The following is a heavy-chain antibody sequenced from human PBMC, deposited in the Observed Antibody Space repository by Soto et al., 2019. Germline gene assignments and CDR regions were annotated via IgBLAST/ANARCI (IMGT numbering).Heavy chain of an antibody. D-gene: IGHD4-4*01. J-gene: IGHJ3*02. CDR2: INWNGGST. V-gene: IGHV3-20*04. CDR1: GFTFGDYG. CDR3: ARAESNYDAFDI. Sequence: GGSLRLSCAASGFTFGDYGMSWVRQAPGKGLEWVSGINWNGGSTGYADSVKGRFTISRDNAKNSLYLQMNSLRAEDTALYYCARAESNYDAFDIWGQGTMVTVSS.